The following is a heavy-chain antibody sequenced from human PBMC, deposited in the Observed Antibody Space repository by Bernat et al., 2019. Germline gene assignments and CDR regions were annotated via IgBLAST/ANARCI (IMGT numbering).Heavy chain of an antibody. Sequence: QLQLQESGPGLVKPSETLSLTCTVSGGSISSSSYYWGWIRQPPGKGLEWIGSIYYSGSTYYNPSLKSQVTISVDTSKDQFSLKLSSGTAADTAVYYCARLAHPGTTVDWFDPWGQGTLVTVSS. D-gene: IGHD4-17*01. J-gene: IGHJ5*02. CDR3: ARLAHPGTTVDWFDP. CDR1: GGSISSSSYY. V-gene: IGHV4-39*01. CDR2: IYYSGST.